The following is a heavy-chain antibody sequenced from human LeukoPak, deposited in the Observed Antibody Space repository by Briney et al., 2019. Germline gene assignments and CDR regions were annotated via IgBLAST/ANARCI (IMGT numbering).Heavy chain of an antibody. Sequence: GRSLRLSCAASGFTFSNYGMHWVRQAPGKGLEWVAVISYEGSNKYYADSVKGRFTISRDISKSTLYLQMNSLRDEDTAVYYCAKYGSGSYSNGLYWGQGTLVTVSS. V-gene: IGHV3-30*18. CDR1: GFTFSNYG. J-gene: IGHJ4*02. CDR3: AKYGSGSYSNGLY. D-gene: IGHD3-10*01. CDR2: ISYEGSNK.